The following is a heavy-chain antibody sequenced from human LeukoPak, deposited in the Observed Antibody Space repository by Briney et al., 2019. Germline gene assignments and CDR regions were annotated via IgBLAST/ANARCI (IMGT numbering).Heavy chain of an antibody. J-gene: IGHJ6*02. CDR3: ARDRIVVVPAAPPRSDTYYYYGMDV. CDR1: GFTFNAYT. Sequence: GGSLRLSCAASGFTFNAYTMTWVRQAPGKGLEWVSSINSVGQYIFYADPVRGRFTISRDNSKNSLYLQMRSLRADDTAVYYCARDRIVVVPAAPPRSDTYYYYGMDVWGQGTTVTVSS. CDR2: INSVGQYI. V-gene: IGHV3-21*01. D-gene: IGHD2-2*01.